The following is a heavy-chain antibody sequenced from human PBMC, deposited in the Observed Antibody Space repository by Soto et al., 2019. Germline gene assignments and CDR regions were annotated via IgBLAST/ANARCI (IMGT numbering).Heavy chain of an antibody. Sequence: GGSLRLSCAASGFPFSRYDMHWVRQAPGKGLEWVAVLWFDGSNEYYADSVQGRFTISRDNFKNTLYLQMDSLRAEDTAVYYCAKVLYASESFDSEEAPYGMDVWGQGTTVTVSS. J-gene: IGHJ6*02. D-gene: IGHD3-10*01. CDR1: GFPFSRYD. V-gene: IGHV3-33*06. CDR2: LWFDGSNE. CDR3: AKVLYASESFDSEEAPYGMDV.